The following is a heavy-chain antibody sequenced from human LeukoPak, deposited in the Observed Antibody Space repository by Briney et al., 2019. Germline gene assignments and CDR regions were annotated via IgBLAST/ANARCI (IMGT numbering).Heavy chain of an antibody. V-gene: IGHV3-11*04. D-gene: IGHD3-10*01. J-gene: IGHJ6*03. CDR3: ASGSYGSGFYYFYYMDV. CDR2: ISSGGDSI. Sequence: GGSLRLSCAASGITFSDHYMSWIRQAPGKGLEWLSYISSGGDSIYYADSVKGRFTISRDNAKNSVSLQMNSLRAEDTAVYYCASGSYGSGFYYFYYMDVWGKGTTVTVSS. CDR1: GITFSDHY.